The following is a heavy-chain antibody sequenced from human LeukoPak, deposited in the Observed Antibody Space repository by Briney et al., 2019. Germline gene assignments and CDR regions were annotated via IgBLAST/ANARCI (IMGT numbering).Heavy chain of an antibody. Sequence: ASVKVSCKASGYTFTSYSISWVRQAPGQGLEWMGWISAYKGNTNYAQKLQDRVTMTTDTSTSTAYMELRSLRSDDTAVFYCARGYLSYSSTGYYDFWGQGTLVTVSS. D-gene: IGHD3-22*01. J-gene: IGHJ4*02. V-gene: IGHV1-18*01. CDR3: ARGYLSYSSTGYYDF. CDR1: GYTFTSYS. CDR2: ISAYKGNT.